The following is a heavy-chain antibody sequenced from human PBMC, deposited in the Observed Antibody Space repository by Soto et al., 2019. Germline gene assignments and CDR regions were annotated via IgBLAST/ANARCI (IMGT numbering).Heavy chain of an antibody. CDR2: IKQDGSEK. CDR3: ASSGTLLWFGELFSAFDI. D-gene: IGHD3-10*01. Sequence: GGSKIVSCAASGFNFSSYGRSWVRKKTGKGLEWVANIKQDGSEKYYVDSVKGRFTISRDNAKNSLYLQMNSLRAEDTAVYYCASSGTLLWFGELFSAFDIWGQGTMVTVSS. CDR1: GFNFSSYG. J-gene: IGHJ3*02. V-gene: IGHV3-7*01.